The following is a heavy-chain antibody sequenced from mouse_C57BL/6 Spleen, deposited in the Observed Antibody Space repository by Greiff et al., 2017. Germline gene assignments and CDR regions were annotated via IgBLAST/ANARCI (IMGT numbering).Heavy chain of an antibody. Sequence: QVQLKQPGAELVKPGASVKLSCKASGYTFTRYWMQWVKQRPGQGLEWIGEIDPSDSYTNSNHKFKGKAPLTVDTSSSTASMQLSSLTSDDSAVYYCATSDFDYWGPGTTLTVSS. J-gene: IGHJ2*01. CDR3: ATSDFDY. CDR2: IDPSDSYT. V-gene: IGHV1-50*01. CDR1: GYTFTRYW.